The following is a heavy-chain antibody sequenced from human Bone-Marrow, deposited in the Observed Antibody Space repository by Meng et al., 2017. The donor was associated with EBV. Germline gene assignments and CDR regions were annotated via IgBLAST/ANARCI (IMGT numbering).Heavy chain of an antibody. CDR3: ARDGGSYRSFDY. Sequence: QGRLVWSVPGLQRPAGSRTLSCAVSGGSFSSSTWGSWGRQPPGEGLEWIGKIYHSGSTNYNPSLKSRVTISVDKSKNQFSLKLSSVTAADTAVYYCARDGGSYRSFDYWGQGTLVTVSS. V-gene: IGHV4-4*02. D-gene: IGHD3-16*02. J-gene: IGHJ4*02. CDR1: GGSFSSSTW. CDR2: IYHSGST.